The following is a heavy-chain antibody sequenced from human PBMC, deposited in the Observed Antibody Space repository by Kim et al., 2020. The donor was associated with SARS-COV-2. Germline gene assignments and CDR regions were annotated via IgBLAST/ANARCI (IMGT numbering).Heavy chain of an antibody. CDR3: VKGRWDDY. J-gene: IGHJ4*02. V-gene: IGHV3-23*01. D-gene: IGHD1-26*01. CDR1: GFTFSTYF. Sequence: GGSLRLSCAVSGFTFSTYFMSWVRQAPGKGLEWVSKISGSGDKTYYADSVQGRFTISRDNSKHTLYLQMNSLRVEDTAVYYCVKGRWDDYWGQGTRVTVS. CDR2: ISGSGDKT.